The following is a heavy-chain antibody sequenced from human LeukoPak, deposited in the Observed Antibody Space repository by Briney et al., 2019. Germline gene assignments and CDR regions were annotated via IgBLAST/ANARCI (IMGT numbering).Heavy chain of an antibody. CDR2: IYTSGST. D-gene: IGHD2-15*01. CDR1: SGSISSGSYY. J-gene: IGHJ5*02. Sequence: TLSLTCTVSSGSISSGSYYWSWIRQPAGKGLEGIGRIYTSGSTNYNPSLKRRVTTSVDTSNNHFALKQSSVSAADTAVYYCAREQVALGYCGGGSCYPDGFGPWGQGTLVT. CDR3: AREQVALGYCGGGSCYPDGFGP. V-gene: IGHV4-61*02.